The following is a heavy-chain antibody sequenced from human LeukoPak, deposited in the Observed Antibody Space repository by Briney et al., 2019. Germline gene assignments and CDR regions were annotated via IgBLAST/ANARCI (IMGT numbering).Heavy chain of an antibody. V-gene: IGHV1-69*01. J-gene: IGHJ3*02. CDR2: IIPIFGTA. Sequence: SVKVSCKASGGTFSSYAISWVRQAPGQGLEWMGGIIPIFGTANYAQKFQGRVTITADESTSTAYMELSSLRSEDTAVYYCATTYYYDIGAFDIWGQGTIVTVSS. D-gene: IGHD3-22*01. CDR3: ATTYYYDIGAFDI. CDR1: GGTFSSYA.